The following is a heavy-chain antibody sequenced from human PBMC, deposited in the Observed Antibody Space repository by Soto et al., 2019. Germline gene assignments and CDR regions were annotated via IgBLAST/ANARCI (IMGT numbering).Heavy chain of an antibody. CDR3: ARVWDSGRVWFDS. V-gene: IGHV3-11*01. J-gene: IGHJ5*01. Sequence: GGSLRLSCAASGFTFSNYYMSWIRQAPGKGLEWVSYISSSGSAIDYAASVKGRFTIPRDDAKKSLFLQMNRLRAEDTAVYYCARVWDSGRVWFDSWGQGTLVTVSS. CDR1: GFTFSNYY. D-gene: IGHD1-26*01. CDR2: ISSSGSAI.